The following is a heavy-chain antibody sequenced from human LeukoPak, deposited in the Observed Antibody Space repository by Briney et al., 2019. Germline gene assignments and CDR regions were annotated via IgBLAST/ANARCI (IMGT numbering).Heavy chain of an antibody. V-gene: IGHV1-18*01. D-gene: IGHD3-10*01. CDR1: GYTFTSYG. CDR3: TRGPSYHSKWVGGMWFDP. J-gene: IGHJ5*02. Sequence: GASVKVSCKASGYTFTSYGISWVRQAPGQGLEWMGWSSPYNGDTNYAQKIQGRVTMTTDTSTSTAYMEMRSLRSDDTAVYYCTRGPSYHSKWVGGMWFDPWGQGTLVSVSS. CDR2: SSPYNGDT.